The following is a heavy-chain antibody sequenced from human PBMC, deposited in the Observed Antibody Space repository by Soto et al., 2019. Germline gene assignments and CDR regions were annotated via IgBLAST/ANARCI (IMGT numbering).Heavy chain of an antibody. J-gene: IGHJ4*02. CDR1: GGSISSYY. V-gene: IGHV4-59*01. Sequence: QVQLQESGPGLVKPAETLSLTCTVSGGSISSYYWSWIRQAPGRGLEWIGYVHYRGSTNYNPSLKSRVTISVDSSNNQFSLKLSSVTAADTAIYYCARCRPSNYQYDFWGQGALVTVSS. CDR3: ARCRPSNYQYDF. CDR2: VHYRGST. D-gene: IGHD4-4*01.